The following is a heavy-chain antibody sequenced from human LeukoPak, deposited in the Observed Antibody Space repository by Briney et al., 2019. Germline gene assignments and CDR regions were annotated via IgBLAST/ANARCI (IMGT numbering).Heavy chain of an antibody. CDR1: GGSVSSGSYY. J-gene: IGHJ4*02. CDR3: ARGPLKQVVVRQRNRDYYFDY. Sequence: PSETLSLTCTVSGGSVSSGSYYWSWIRQPPGKGLEWIGEINHSGSTNYNPSLKSRVTISVDTSKNQFSLKLSSVTAADTAVYYCARGPLKQVVVRQRNRDYYFDYWGQGTLVTVSS. D-gene: IGHD2-15*01. V-gene: IGHV4-61*01. CDR2: INHSGST.